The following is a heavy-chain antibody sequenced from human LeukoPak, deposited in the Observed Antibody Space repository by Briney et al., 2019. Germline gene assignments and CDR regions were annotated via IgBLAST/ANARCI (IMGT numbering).Heavy chain of an antibody. CDR1: GYIFDIYA. CDR3: ARDYTLTLGTTTYFQH. D-gene: IGHD1-7*01. CDR2: INTNAGNP. V-gene: IGHV7-4-1*02. Sequence: ASVKVSCKASGYIFDIYALIWVRQAPGQGLELMGWINTNAGNPTYAQGFTGRFVFSLDTSVSTAYLQISSLKAEDTAVYYCARDYTLTLGTTTYFQHWGQGTLVTVSS. J-gene: IGHJ1*01.